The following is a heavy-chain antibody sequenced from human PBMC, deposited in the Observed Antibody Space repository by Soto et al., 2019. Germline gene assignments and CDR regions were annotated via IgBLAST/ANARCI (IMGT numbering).Heavy chain of an antibody. J-gene: IGHJ4*02. CDR1: GFTFSNYA. Sequence: EVQLLESGGGLVQPGGSLRLSCAASGFTFSNYAFNWVRQAPGKGLEWVSGITESGGYTDYADSVRGRFTISRDNSKNTLYVQMNSLRAEDTAVYYWAKVEDSSLDFDYWGQGTLVTVSS. V-gene: IGHV3-23*01. CDR3: AKVEDSSLDFDY. D-gene: IGHD6-13*01. CDR2: ITESGGYT.